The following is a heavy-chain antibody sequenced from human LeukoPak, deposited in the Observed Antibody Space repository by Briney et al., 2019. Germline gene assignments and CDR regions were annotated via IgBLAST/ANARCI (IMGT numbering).Heavy chain of an antibody. CDR2: ISGSGGST. CDR3: AKDGAWLRFDD. CDR1: GFTFSSYG. V-gene: IGHV3-23*01. D-gene: IGHD5-12*01. J-gene: IGHJ4*02. Sequence: GGSLRLSCAASGFTFSSYGMSWVRQAPGKGLEWVSGISGSGGSTYYADSVKGRFTISRDNSKNTLYLQMNSLRAEDTAVYYCAKDGAWLRFDDWGQGTLVTVSS.